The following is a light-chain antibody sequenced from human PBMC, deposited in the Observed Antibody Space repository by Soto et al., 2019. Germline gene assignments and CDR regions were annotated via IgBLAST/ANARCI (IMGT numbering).Light chain of an antibody. Sequence: EIVLTQSPATLSLSPGERATLSCRASQSVSSYLAWYQQKPGQAPRLLIYDASNRATGIPARFSGSGSGTDFTLTINRLEPEDFAVYFCGQFVSSPPRTFGQGTKVDIK. CDR3: GQFVSSPPRT. J-gene: IGKJ1*01. CDR2: DAS. CDR1: QSVSSY. V-gene: IGKV3-11*01.